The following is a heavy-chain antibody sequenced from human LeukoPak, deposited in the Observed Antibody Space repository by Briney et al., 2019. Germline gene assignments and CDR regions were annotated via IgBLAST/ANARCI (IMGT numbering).Heavy chain of an antibody. Sequence: SETLPLTCTVSGGSISSSPYYWGWIRQPPGKGLEWIGNIYYSGSTYYNPSLKTRVTISVDTSKNQFSLKLTSVTAADTAVYYCARHASVDGNWPRPLDYWGQGSLVTASS. D-gene: IGHD6-19*01. CDR3: ARHASVDGNWPRPLDY. CDR2: IYYSGST. V-gene: IGHV4-39*01. J-gene: IGHJ4*02. CDR1: GGSISSSPYY.